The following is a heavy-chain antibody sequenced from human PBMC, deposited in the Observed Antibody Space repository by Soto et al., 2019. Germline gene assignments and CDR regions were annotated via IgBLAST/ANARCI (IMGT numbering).Heavy chain of an antibody. CDR2: ISAYNGNT. V-gene: IGHV1-18*01. Sequence: ASVKVSCKASGYSFTSYGISWVRQAPGQGLEWMGWISAYNGNTNYAQKLQGRVTMTTDTSTSTAYMELRSLRSDDTAVYYCARDERYLAAAGKNWFDPWGQGTLVTVSS. J-gene: IGHJ5*02. CDR1: GYSFTSYG. D-gene: IGHD6-13*01. CDR3: ARDERYLAAAGKNWFDP.